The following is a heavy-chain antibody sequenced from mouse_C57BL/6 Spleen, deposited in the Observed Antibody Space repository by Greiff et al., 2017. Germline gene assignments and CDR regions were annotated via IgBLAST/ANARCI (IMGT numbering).Heavy chain of an antibody. D-gene: IGHD2-2*01. Sequence: EVKLLESGPGLVKPSQSLSLTCSVTGYSFTSGYYWNWIRQFPGNKLEWMGYISYDGSNNYNPSLKNRISITRDTSKNQCFLKLNSVTTEDTATYYCASLMVTTDYWGQGTTLTVSS. V-gene: IGHV3-6*01. CDR3: ASLMVTTDY. CDR2: ISYDGSN. J-gene: IGHJ2*01. CDR1: GYSFTSGYY.